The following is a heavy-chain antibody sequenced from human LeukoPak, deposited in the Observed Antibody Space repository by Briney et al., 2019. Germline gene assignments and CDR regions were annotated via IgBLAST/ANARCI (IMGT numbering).Heavy chain of an antibody. D-gene: IGHD3-16*02. CDR1: GGSFSGYY. J-gene: IGHJ5*02. CDR3: ARGPIFYDYVWGSYRYNWFDP. V-gene: IGHV4-34*01. CDR2: INHSGST. Sequence: SETLSLTCAVYGGSFSGYYWSWIRQPSGKGLEWIGEINHSGSTNYNPSLKSRVTISVDTSKNQFSLKLSSVTAADTAVYYCARGPIFYDYVWGSYRYNWFDPWGQGTLVTVSS.